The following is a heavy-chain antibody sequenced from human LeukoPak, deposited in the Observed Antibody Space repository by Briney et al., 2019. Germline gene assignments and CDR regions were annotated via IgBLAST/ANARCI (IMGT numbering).Heavy chain of an antibody. Sequence: GGSLRLSCAASGFTFSSYGMHWVRQAPGKGLEWVAVISYDGSNKYYADSVKGRFTISRDNSKNTLYLQMNSLRAEDTAVYYCANSIAVAGLDAFDIWGQGTMVTVSS. D-gene: IGHD6-19*01. CDR1: GFTFSSYG. V-gene: IGHV3-30*18. CDR2: ISYDGSNK. CDR3: ANSIAVAGLDAFDI. J-gene: IGHJ3*02.